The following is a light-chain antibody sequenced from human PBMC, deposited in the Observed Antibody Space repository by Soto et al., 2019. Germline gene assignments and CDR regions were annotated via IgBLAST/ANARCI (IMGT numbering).Light chain of an antibody. J-gene: IGKJ4*01. V-gene: IGKV3-20*01. CDR1: QSVSSSY. Sequence: EIVLTQSPGTLSLSPGERATLSCRASQSVSSSYLAWYQPKPGQAPRLLIYGASSRATGIPDRFSGSGSGTDFTLPISRLEPEDFAVYYCQQYGSSPPLTFGGGTQVEIK. CDR3: QQYGSSPPLT. CDR2: GAS.